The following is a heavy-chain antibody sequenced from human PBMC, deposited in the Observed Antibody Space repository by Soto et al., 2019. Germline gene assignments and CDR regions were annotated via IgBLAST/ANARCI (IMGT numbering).Heavy chain of an antibody. CDR2: VHHSATT. V-gene: IGHV4-59*01. CDR3: ARAPAEVFDGRGKGTRFLDT. CDR1: GGSMVGYN. D-gene: IGHD2-15*01. Sequence: SETLSLTCTVSGGSMVGYNWSWIRQTPGKRPEWIGYVHHSATTHYNPSLESPVTISIDTSKSDSSLRLQAVTAADTAVYYCARAPAEVFDGRGKGTRFLDTWGGGSLVTVS. J-gene: IGHJ4*02.